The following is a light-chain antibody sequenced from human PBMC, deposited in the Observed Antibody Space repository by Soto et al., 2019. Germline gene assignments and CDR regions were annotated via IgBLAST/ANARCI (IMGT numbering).Light chain of an antibody. J-gene: IGLJ2*01. CDR2: DVS. CDR1: SSDVGGYNY. Sequence: QSALTQPASVSGSPGQSITISCTGTSSDVGGYNYVSWYQQHPGKAPKLMIYDVSNRPSGVSNRFSGSKSGNTASLTISGLQAEDEADDYCSSYTSSSTQYVVFGGGTKVTVL. CDR3: SSYTSSSTQYVV. V-gene: IGLV2-14*01.